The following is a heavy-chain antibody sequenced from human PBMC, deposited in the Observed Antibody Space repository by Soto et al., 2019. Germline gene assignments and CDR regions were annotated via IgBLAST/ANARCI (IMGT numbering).Heavy chain of an antibody. CDR2: INSDGSST. J-gene: IGHJ4*02. CDR1: GFTFSSYW. Sequence: EVQLVESGGGLVQPGGSLRLSCAASGFTFSSYWMHWVRQAPGKGLVWVSRINSDGSSTSYADSVKGRFTISRDNAKNTLYLQMNGLRAEDTAVYYCARDYGDYPPADYWGQGTLVTVSS. V-gene: IGHV3-74*01. D-gene: IGHD4-17*01. CDR3: ARDYGDYPPADY.